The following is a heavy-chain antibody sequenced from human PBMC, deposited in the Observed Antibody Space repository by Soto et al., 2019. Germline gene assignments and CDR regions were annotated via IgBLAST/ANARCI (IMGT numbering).Heavy chain of an antibody. CDR3: ARDYDILTGYSPFDY. Sequence: QVHLVESGEGLVKPGGSLRLSCAVSGFTFSDYYMSWIRQAPGKGLEWVAYISSGGTTIYYGDSVKGRFAISRDNAKNSLYLQMNSLRAEDTAVYYCARDYDILTGYSPFDYWGQGTLVTVSS. CDR1: GFTFSDYY. D-gene: IGHD3-9*01. CDR2: ISSGGTTI. V-gene: IGHV3-11*01. J-gene: IGHJ4*02.